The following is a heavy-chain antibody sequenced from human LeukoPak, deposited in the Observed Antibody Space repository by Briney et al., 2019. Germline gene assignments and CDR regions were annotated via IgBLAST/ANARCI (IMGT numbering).Heavy chain of an antibody. CDR2: LSYDGSNK. D-gene: IGHD6-6*01. CDR1: GFTFSSYG. CDR3: AKLVEYSSSSSY. J-gene: IGHJ4*02. V-gene: IGHV3-30*18. Sequence: GRSLRLSCAASGFTFSSYGMHWVRQAPGKGLEWVAVLSYDGSNKYYADSVKGRFTIFRDNSKNTLYLQMNSLRAEDTAVYYCAKLVEYSSSSSYWGQGTLVTVSS.